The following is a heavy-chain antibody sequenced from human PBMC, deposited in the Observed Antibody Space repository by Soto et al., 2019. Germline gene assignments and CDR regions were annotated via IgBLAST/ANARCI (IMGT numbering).Heavy chain of an antibody. V-gene: IGHV4-31*03. CDR3: ARVAVAGTRFDY. CDR1: GGSISNGYYY. Sequence: SETLSLTCTVSGGSISNGYYYWSWVRQNPGKGLEWIGHIYHSGTTYYNPSLKSRVTISVDTSKNQFSLNLSSVTAADTAVYYCARVAVAGTRFDYWGQGTLVTVSS. D-gene: IGHD6-19*01. J-gene: IGHJ4*02. CDR2: IYHSGTT.